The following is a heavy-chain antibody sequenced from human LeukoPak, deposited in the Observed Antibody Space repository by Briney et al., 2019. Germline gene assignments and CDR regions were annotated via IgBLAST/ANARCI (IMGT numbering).Heavy chain of an antibody. J-gene: IGHJ5*02. V-gene: IGHV4-59*08. CDR3: ARHYGP. D-gene: IGHD3-10*01. CDR2: IFYRGST. Sequence: SDTLSLTCTVSGGSISNYYWSWIRQSPGKGLEWIGYIFYRGSTKYNPSLKSRVTISVDTSKNQFSLKLNSVTAADTAVYYCARHYGPWGQGTLVTVSS. CDR1: GGSISNYY.